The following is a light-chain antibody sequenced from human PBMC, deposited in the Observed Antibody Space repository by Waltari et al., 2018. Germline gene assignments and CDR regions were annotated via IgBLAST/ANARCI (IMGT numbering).Light chain of an antibody. CDR3: QQSFSIPLT. CDR1: QSIGDY. J-gene: IGKJ4*01. V-gene: IGKV1-39*01. Sequence: DIQMTQSPSSLSATVGDRVTITCRASQSIGDYLNWYQQRPGKAPNLLIYNISTLQSGVPSRFSASGSGTDFTLTISSLQPEDFATYFCQQSFSIPLTFGGGTKVE. CDR2: NIS.